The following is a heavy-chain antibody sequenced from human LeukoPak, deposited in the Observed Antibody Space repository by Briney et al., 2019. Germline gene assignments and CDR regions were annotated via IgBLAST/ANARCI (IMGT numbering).Heavy chain of an antibody. Sequence: GGSLRLSCAASGFTFSSYWMSWVRQAPGKGLEWVSGISGSGSSTYYADSVKGRFTISRDNSKNTLYLQMNSLRAEDTAVYYCAKSGALAYYYGSGSYFSYYFDYWGQGTLVTVSS. CDR3: AKSGALAYYYGSGSYFSYYFDY. CDR2: ISGSGSST. D-gene: IGHD3-10*01. CDR1: GFTFSSYW. J-gene: IGHJ4*02. V-gene: IGHV3-23*01.